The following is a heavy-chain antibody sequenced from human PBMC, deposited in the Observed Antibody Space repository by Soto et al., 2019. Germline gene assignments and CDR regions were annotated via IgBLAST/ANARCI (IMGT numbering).Heavy chain of an antibody. D-gene: IGHD2-15*01. CDR2: INAGNGNT. J-gene: IGHJ6*02. V-gene: IGHV1-3*01. Sequence: QVQLVQSGAEVKKPGASVKVSCKASGYTFTSYAMHWVRQAPGQRLEWMGWINAGNGNTKYSQKFQGRVTITRDTSASTAYMELISLRTEDTAVYYCATGFYGYCSGGSSSSGYYYYYGMDVWGQGTTVTVS. CDR3: ATGFYGYCSGGSSSSGYYYYYGMDV. CDR1: GYTFTSYA.